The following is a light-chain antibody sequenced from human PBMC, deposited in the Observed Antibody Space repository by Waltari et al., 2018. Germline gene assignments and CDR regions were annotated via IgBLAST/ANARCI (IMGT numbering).Light chain of an antibody. V-gene: IGKV3-20*01. Sequence: EIVLTQSPGTLSLSPGARATLSCRASQSVSSTYLAWYQQKPGHAPSLLIYGASNRATGIPDRFSGRGSGTDFTLTISRLEPEDFAVYFCQQYGSSLFTFGQGTKLEIK. CDR1: QSVSSTY. CDR2: GAS. CDR3: QQYGSSLFT. J-gene: IGKJ2*01.